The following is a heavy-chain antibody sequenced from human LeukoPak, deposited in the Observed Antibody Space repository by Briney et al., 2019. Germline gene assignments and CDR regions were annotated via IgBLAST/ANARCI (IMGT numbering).Heavy chain of an antibody. J-gene: IGHJ4*02. CDR2: ISSSSSYI. D-gene: IGHD1-26*01. CDR1: GFTFSSYS. Sequence: GGSLRLSCAASGFTFSSYSMNWVRQAPGKGLEWVSSISSSSSYIYYADSVKGRFTISRDNAKNSLYLQMNNLRAEDTAVYYCARGGELLRPADYWGQGTLVTVSS. CDR3: ARGGELLRPADY. V-gene: IGHV3-21*01.